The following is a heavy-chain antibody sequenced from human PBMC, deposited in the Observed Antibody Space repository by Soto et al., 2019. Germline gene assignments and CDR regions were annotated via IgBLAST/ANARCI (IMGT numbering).Heavy chain of an antibody. D-gene: IGHD6-6*01. CDR1: GFTFSGYN. V-gene: IGHV3-11*01. CDR2: ITSSGSNT. J-gene: IGHJ4*02. CDR3: ARRGTISSAHHFDH. Sequence: QVQLVESGGGLVKPGGSLRLSCAASGFTFSGYNMSWIRQAPGKGLEWVSYITSSGSNTFDAASLKGRFTISRDNTMNLLYLQMNSLSAADTAVYYCARRGTISSAHHFDHCGQGTLVTGSS.